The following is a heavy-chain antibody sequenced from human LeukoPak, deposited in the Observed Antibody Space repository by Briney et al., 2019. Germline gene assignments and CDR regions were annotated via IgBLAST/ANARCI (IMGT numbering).Heavy chain of an antibody. Sequence: PPETLSLTCSVSGGSVTSYYWSWIRQPAGKGLGWIGRIYTSGSTNYNPSLKSRVTMSVDTSKNQFSLKLSSVTAADTAVYYCAREDSGSYDTFDYWGQGTLVTVSS. CDR3: AREDSGSYDTFDY. D-gene: IGHD3-10*01. CDR2: IYTSGST. CDR1: GGSVTSYY. V-gene: IGHV4-4*07. J-gene: IGHJ4*02.